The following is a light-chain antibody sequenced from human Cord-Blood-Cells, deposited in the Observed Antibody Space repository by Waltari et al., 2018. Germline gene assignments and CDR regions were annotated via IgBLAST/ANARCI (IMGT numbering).Light chain of an antibody. V-gene: IGKV1-5*03. CDR1: QSISSW. CDR2: KAS. Sequence: DIQMTQSPSPLSASVGDRVTITCRASQSISSWLAWYQQKPGKAPKLLIYKASSLESGVPSRFSGSGSGTEFTLTTSSLQPDDFATYYCQQYNSYSRTFGQGTKVEIK. J-gene: IGKJ1*01. CDR3: QQYNSYSRT.